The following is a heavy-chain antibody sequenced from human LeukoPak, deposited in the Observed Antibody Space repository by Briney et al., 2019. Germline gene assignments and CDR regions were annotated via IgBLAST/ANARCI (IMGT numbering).Heavy chain of an antibody. Sequence: GGSLRLSCAASAFTFSSYSMNWVRQAPGKGLEWVSSISSSGSYKYYADSVKGRFTISRDNAKNSLYLQMNSLRAEDTAVYYCARDSGSYWDWFDPWGQGTLVTVSS. D-gene: IGHD1-26*01. CDR1: AFTFSSYS. V-gene: IGHV3-21*01. CDR3: ARDSGSYWDWFDP. J-gene: IGHJ5*02. CDR2: ISSSGSYK.